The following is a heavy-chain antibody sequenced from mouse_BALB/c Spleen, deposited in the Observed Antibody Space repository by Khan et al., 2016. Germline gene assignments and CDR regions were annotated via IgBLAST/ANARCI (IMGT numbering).Heavy chain of an antibody. CDR3: ARDYDYDGDWYFDI. Sequence: QIQLVQSGPELKKPGETVKISCKASGYTFTNYGMNWVKQAPGKGLKWMGWMNTYTGEPTYADDFKGRFAFPLKTSARTAYLQINNLKNEDTATXFCARDYDYDGDWYFDIWGAGTTITVSS. V-gene: IGHV9-3-1*01. J-gene: IGHJ1*01. CDR1: GYTFTNYG. CDR2: MNTYTGEP. D-gene: IGHD2-4*01.